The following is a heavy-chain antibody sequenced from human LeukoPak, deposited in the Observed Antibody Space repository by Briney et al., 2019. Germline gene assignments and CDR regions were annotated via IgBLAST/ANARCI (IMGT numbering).Heavy chain of an antibody. CDR1: GFTFSSYG. CDR3: AREGPRGNSQFDY. J-gene: IGHJ4*02. V-gene: IGHV3-33*01. Sequence: GGSLRLSCAASGFTFSSYGKHWVRQAPGKGLEWVALIWYDGSNKYYTDSVKGRLTISRDNSKNTLYLQMNSLRAEDTAIYYCAREGPRGNSQFDYWGQGTLVTVSS. CDR2: IWYDGSNK. D-gene: IGHD2/OR15-2a*01.